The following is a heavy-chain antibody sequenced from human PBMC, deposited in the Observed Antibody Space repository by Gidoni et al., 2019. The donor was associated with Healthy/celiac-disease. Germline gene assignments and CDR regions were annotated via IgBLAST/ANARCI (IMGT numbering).Heavy chain of an antibody. CDR3: ARGLLLFGEGYFDY. CDR2: INHSGIT. CDR1: GGSCRGYY. J-gene: IGHJ4*02. D-gene: IGHD3-10*01. V-gene: IGHV4-34*01. Sequence: QMQLQQWGAGLLKHSETLSITCAVYGGSCRGYYWRWIRQHPGKGLEWIGEINHSGITNYHPSLKRRVTISVDTSKNQFSLKLSSVTAADTAVYYCARGLLLFGEGYFDYWGQGTLVTVSS.